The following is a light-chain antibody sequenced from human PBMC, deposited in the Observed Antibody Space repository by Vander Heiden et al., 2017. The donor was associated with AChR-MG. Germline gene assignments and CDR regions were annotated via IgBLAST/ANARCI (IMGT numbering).Light chain of an antibody. V-gene: IGLV2-8*01. Sequence: QSALTQPPSASGSPGESVTISCTGTHSDVGGYKFVSWYQQYPGKAPKLRIYEVNKRPSGVPDRFSGSKSGNTASLTVSGLQAEDEADDYCNSYAGTKEVVCGGGTKLTV. CDR2: EVN. CDR1: HSDVGGYKF. CDR3: NSYAGTKEVV. J-gene: IGLJ2*01.